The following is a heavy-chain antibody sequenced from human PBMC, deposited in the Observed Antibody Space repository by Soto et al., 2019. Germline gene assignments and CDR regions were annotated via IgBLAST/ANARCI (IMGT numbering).Heavy chain of an antibody. CDR1: GGSFSGYY. J-gene: IGHJ5*02. D-gene: IGHD3-22*01. CDR2: INHSGST. CDR3: ARGLYYDSSGLSWFDP. V-gene: IGHV4-34*01. Sequence: SDTLSLTCAVYGGSFSGYYWSWIRQPPGKGLEWIGEINHSGSTNYNPSLKSRVTISVDTSKNQFSLKLSSVTAADTAVYYCARGLYYDSSGLSWFDPWGQGTLVTVSS.